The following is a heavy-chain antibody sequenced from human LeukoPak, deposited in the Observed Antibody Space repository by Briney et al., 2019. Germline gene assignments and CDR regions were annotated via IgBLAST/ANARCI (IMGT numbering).Heavy chain of an antibody. D-gene: IGHD1-7*01. CDR1: GYSISNGYY. CDR2: IYYSGST. CDR3: ARDGNWNYVSVELDAFDI. J-gene: IGHJ3*02. V-gene: IGHV4-61*01. Sequence: SETLSLTCTVSGYSISNGYYWGWIRQPPGKGLEWIGYIYYSGSTNYNPSLKSRVTISVDTSKNQFSLKLSSVTAADTAVYYCARDGNWNYVSVELDAFDIWGQGTLVTVSS.